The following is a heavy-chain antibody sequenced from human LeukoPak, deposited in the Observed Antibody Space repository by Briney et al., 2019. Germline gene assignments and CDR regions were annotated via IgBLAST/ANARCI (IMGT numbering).Heavy chain of an antibody. Sequence: SGGSLRLSCAASGFTFSSYAISWVRQAPGQGLEWMGGIIPIFGTANYAQKFQGRVTITADESTSTAYMELSSLRSEDTAVYYCARVRAAAGTYYYYYYMDVWGKGTTVTVSS. D-gene: IGHD6-13*01. CDR3: ARVRAAAGTYYYYYYMDV. CDR1: GFTFSSYA. J-gene: IGHJ6*03. V-gene: IGHV1-69*01. CDR2: IIPIFGTA.